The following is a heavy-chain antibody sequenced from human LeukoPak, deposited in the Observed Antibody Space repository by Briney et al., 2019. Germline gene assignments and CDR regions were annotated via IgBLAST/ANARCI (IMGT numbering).Heavy chain of an antibody. CDR3: AKDGALPAAAGPPFDY. CDR2: IDSDGSST. CDR1: GFTFSSNW. D-gene: IGHD6-13*01. Sequence: GGSLRLSCAASGFTFSSNWMHWVRQAPGKGLVWVSRIDSDGSSTSYADSVQGRFTISRDNAKNTLYLQMNSLRAEDTAVYYCAKDGALPAAAGPPFDYWGQGTLVTVSS. V-gene: IGHV3-74*01. J-gene: IGHJ4*02.